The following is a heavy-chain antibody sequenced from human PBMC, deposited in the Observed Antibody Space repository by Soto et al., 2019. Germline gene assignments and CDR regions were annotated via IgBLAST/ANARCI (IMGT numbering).Heavy chain of an antibody. CDR1: GFTFSSYA. CDR3: ARDLSGHHSSSWSPFDY. CDR2: ISYDGSNK. J-gene: IGHJ4*02. Sequence: GGSLRHSCAASGFTFSSYAMHWVRQAPGKGLEWVAVISYDGSNKYYADSVKGRFTISRDNSKNTLYLQMNSLRAEDTAVYYCARDLSGHHSSSWSPFDYWGQGTLVTVSS. V-gene: IGHV3-30-3*01. D-gene: IGHD6-13*01.